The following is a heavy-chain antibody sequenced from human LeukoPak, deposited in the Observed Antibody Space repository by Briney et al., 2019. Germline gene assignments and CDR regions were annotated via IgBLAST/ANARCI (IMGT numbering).Heavy chain of an antibody. Sequence: SETLSHACTVSGVSISSYYWSWIRQPPGKGLDWIGYISYSGSTNYNPSLKSRVTISVDTSKNQFSLKLSSVTAADTAVYYCARFTESSGYSFDYWGQGTLVTVSS. CDR3: ARFTESSGYSFDY. CDR2: ISYSGST. J-gene: IGHJ4*02. D-gene: IGHD3-22*01. V-gene: IGHV4-59*01. CDR1: GVSISSYY.